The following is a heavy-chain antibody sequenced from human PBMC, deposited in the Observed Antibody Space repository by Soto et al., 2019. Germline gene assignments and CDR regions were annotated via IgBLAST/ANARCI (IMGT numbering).Heavy chain of an antibody. V-gene: IGHV1-69*06. CDR3: ARRDSGGFYRYFDS. Sequence: QVQLVQSGAEVKKPGSSVKVSCKASGGTFSTNPISWVRQAPGQGLEWMGGTGSGTGPGNHAQKFQGRLTMTEDKSTSTVYMELSSLSSEDTAVYYCARRDSGGFYRYFDSRGQGTLVTVSS. J-gene: IGHJ4*02. D-gene: IGHD2-15*01. CDR2: TGSGTGPG. CDR1: GGTFSTNP.